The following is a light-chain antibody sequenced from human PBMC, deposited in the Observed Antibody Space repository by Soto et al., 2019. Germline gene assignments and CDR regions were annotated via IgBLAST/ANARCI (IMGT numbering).Light chain of an antibody. V-gene: IGKV3-15*01. CDR3: QQYNDWPLT. J-gene: IGKJ4*01. CDR2: LAS. CDR1: QSLSSN. Sequence: EIVMTQSPVTLSVSPGERATLSCRASQSLSSNLAWYQQKPGQAPRLLVYLASTRATGVPDKFSGSGFGTEFTLTISSLQSEDFAVYYCQQYNDWPLTFGGGTKVEIK.